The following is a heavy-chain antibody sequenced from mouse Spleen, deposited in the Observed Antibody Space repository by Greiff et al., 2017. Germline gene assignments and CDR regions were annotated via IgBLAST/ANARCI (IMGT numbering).Heavy chain of an antibody. D-gene: IGHD1-1*01. J-gene: IGHJ4*01. CDR2: IWGGGST. V-gene: IGHV2-6*01. CDR3: ASAYYYGSRGAYAMDY. Sequence: QVQLKESGPGLVAPSQSLSITCTVSGFSLTSYGVDWVRQSPGKGLEWLGVIWGGGSTNYNSALKSRLSISKDNSKSQVFLKMNSLQTDDTAMYYCASAYYYGSRGAYAMDYWGQGTSVTVSS. CDR1: GFSLTSYG.